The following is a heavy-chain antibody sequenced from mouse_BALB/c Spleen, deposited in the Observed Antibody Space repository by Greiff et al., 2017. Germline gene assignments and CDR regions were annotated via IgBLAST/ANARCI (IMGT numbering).Heavy chain of an antibody. V-gene: IGHV2-2*02. J-gene: IGHJ4*01. CDR3: ARTFLTTARAMDY. Sequence: QVQLQQSGPGLVQPSQSLSITCTVSGFSLTSYGVHWVRQSPGKGLEWLGVIWSGGSTDYNAAFISRLSISKDNSKSQVFFKMNSLQANDTAIYYCARTFLTTARAMDYWGQGTSVTVSS. D-gene: IGHD1-2*01. CDR1: GFSLTSYG. CDR2: IWSGGST.